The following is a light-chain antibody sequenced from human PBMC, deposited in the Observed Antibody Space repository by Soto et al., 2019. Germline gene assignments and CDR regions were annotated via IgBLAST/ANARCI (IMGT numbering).Light chain of an antibody. J-gene: IGLJ2*01. Sequence: QSALTQPASVSGSPGQSITISCTGTSSDVGAYNYVSWYQHHPGKAPKLMIYDVSNRPSGVSNRFSGSKSGNTASLTISGLQAEDEANYYCSSYTRSNTPVLFGGGTKLTVL. CDR2: DVS. V-gene: IGLV2-14*03. CDR3: SSYTRSNTPVL. CDR1: SSDVGAYNY.